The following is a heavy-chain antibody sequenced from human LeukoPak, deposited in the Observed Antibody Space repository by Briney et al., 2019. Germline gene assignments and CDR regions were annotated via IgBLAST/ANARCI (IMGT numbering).Heavy chain of an antibody. Sequence: SETLSLTCTVSGGSISSDFWSWIRQPPGKGLEWIGYISYSGITSYNPSLKSRVTISVDTSKNQFSLKLSSVTAADTAVYYCAAVPPGGYSFDYWGQGTLVTVSS. CDR2: ISYSGIT. V-gene: IGHV4-59*08. CDR1: GGSISSDF. J-gene: IGHJ4*02. CDR3: AAVPPGGYSFDY. D-gene: IGHD3-22*01.